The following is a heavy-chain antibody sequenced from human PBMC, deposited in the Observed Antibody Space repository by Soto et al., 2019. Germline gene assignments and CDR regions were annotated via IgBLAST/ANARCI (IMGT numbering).Heavy chain of an antibody. CDR3: AKVVELWLRTLGMDV. V-gene: IGHV3-23*01. D-gene: IGHD5-18*01. CDR1: GFTFSSYA. CDR2: ISGSGGST. J-gene: IGHJ6*02. Sequence: GGSLRLSCAASGFTFSSYAMSWVRQAPGKGLEWVSAISGSGGSTYYADSVKGRFTISRDNSKNTLYLQMNSLRAEDTAVYYCAKVVELWLRTLGMDVWGQGTTVTVSS.